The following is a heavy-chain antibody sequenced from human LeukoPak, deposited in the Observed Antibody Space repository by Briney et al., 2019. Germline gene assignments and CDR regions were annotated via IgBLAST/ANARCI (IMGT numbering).Heavy chain of an antibody. CDR2: IWYDGSNK. J-gene: IGHJ4*02. D-gene: IGHD6-19*01. CDR1: GFTFSSYG. CDR3: ARSSSQWLGNAGY. Sequence: HAGGSLRLSCAASGFTFSSYGMHWVRQAPGKGLEWVAVIWYDGSNKYYADSVKGRFTISRDNSKNTLYLQMNSLRAEDTAVYYCARSSSQWLGNAGYWGQGTLVTVSS. V-gene: IGHV3-33*01.